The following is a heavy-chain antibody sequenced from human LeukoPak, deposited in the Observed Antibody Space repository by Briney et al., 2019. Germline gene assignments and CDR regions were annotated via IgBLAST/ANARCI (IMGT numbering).Heavy chain of an antibody. CDR2: IYYSGST. V-gene: IGHV4-59*01. D-gene: IGHD3-16*01. CDR1: GGSISSYY. CDR3: ARERQAGDDAFDI. J-gene: IGHJ3*02. Sequence: SETLSLTCTVSGGSISSYYWSWIRQPPGKGLEWIGYIYYSGSTNYNPSLKSRVTISVDTSKNQSSLKLSSVTAADTAVYYCARERQAGDDAFDIWGQGTMVTVSS.